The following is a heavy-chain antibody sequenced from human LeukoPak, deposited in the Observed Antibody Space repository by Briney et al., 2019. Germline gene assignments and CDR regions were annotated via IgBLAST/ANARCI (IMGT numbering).Heavy chain of an antibody. CDR2: IIPILGIA. D-gene: IGHD1-14*01. CDR3: AREEVPVSYGMDV. Sequence: PVKVSCKASGGTFISYAISWVRQAPGQGLEWMGRIIPILGIANYAQKFQGRVTITADKSTSTAYMKLSSLRSEDTAVYYCAREEVPVSYGMDVWGQGTTVTVS. V-gene: IGHV1-69*04. CDR1: GGTFISYA. J-gene: IGHJ6*02.